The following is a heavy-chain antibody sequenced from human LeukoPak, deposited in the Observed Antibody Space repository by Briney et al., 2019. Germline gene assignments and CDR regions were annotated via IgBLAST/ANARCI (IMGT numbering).Heavy chain of an antibody. CDR1: GFTVSSNY. CDR3: ARVLLGTWGAFDI. CDR2: IYSGGST. D-gene: IGHD7-27*01. J-gene: IGHJ3*02. Sequence: PGGSLRLSCAASGFTVSSNYMSWVRQAPGEGLEWVSVIYSGGSTYYADSVKGRFTISRDNAKNTLYLQMNSLRAEDTAVYYCARVLLGTWGAFDIWGQGTMVTVSS. V-gene: IGHV3-66*01.